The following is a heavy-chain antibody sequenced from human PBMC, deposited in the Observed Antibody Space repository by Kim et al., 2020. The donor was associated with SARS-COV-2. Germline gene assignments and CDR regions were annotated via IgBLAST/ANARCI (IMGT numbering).Heavy chain of an antibody. CDR1: GYTFTSYG. Sequence: ASVKVSCKASGYTFTSYGISWVRQAPGQGLEWMGWISAYNGNTNYAQKLQGRVTMTTDTSTSTAYMELRSLRSDDTAVYYCARDLIRIAVAPPSSDYWGQGTLVTVSS. V-gene: IGHV1-18*01. J-gene: IGHJ4*02. D-gene: IGHD6-19*01. CDR3: ARDLIRIAVAPPSSDY. CDR2: ISAYNGNT.